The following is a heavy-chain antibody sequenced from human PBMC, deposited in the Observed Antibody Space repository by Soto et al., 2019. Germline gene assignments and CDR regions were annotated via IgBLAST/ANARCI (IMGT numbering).Heavy chain of an antibody. D-gene: IGHD3-22*01. V-gene: IGHV1-18*01. CDR2: ISAYNGNT. J-gene: IGHJ5*02. CDR3: ARDLEGGYYALGWFDP. Sequence: QVPLVQSGAEVKKPGASVKVSCKASGYTFTSYGISWVRQAPGQGLEWMGWISAYNGNTNYAQKLQGRVTMTTDTSTSTAYMELRSLRSDDTAVYYCARDLEGGYYALGWFDPWGQGTLVTVSS. CDR1: GYTFTSYG.